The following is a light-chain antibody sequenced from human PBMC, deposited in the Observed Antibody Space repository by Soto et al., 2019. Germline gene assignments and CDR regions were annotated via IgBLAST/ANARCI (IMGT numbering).Light chain of an antibody. V-gene: IGKV3-15*01. CDR2: DAS. CDR1: QSVGRK. CDR3: QQYYSYSKT. J-gene: IGKJ1*01. Sequence: EIVMTQSPATLSVSPGERATLSCRASQSVGRKLVWYQQKAGQAPRPLIFDASTRATGIPARFSGSGSGTEFTLTISSLQPDDLATYYCQQYYSYSKTFGQGTKVDIK.